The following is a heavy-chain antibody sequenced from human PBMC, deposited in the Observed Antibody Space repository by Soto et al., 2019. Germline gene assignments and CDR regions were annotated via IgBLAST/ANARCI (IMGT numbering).Heavy chain of an antibody. CDR1: GFTFNNYA. CDR3: ARDGVDIVATIQLDY. J-gene: IGHJ4*02. CDR2: ISYDGSNK. Sequence: QVQLVESGGGVVQPGRSLRLSCAASGFTFNNYAMHWVRQAPGKGLEWVAVISYDGSNKYYADSVKGRFTISRDNSKNTLYLQMNSLRAEETAVYYCARDGVDIVATIQLDYWGQGTLVTVSS. V-gene: IGHV3-30-3*01. D-gene: IGHD5-12*01.